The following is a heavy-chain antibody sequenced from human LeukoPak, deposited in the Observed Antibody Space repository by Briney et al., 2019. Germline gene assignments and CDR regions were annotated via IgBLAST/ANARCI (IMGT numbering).Heavy chain of an antibody. CDR1: GFTFSSYT. Sequence: PGGSLRLSCAASGFTFSSYTMDWVRQAPGKGLEWVSSISGSATHIYYADSVKGRFTISRDNAKNSVYLQVNSLGAEDTAVYYCAREGLYSGSVSSDLDYWGRGTLVSVSS. CDR3: AREGLYSGSVSSDLDY. CDR2: ISGSATHI. D-gene: IGHD3-10*01. V-gene: IGHV3-21*01. J-gene: IGHJ4*02.